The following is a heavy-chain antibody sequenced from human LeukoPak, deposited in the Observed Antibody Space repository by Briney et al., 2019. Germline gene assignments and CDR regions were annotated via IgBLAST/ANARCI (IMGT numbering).Heavy chain of an antibody. J-gene: IGHJ5*02. V-gene: IGHV4-4*02. Sequence: SETLSLTCAVSGGSITDYNWWSWVRQSPGKGLEWIGEIYHAGNTNYNPSLKSRVTMSVDKSQNRFSLKLTSLTAADTAVYYWGRVVRLRGSGFGFAPGGQG. D-gene: IGHD5-12*01. CDR3: GRVVRLRGSGFGFAP. CDR1: GGSITDYNW. CDR2: IYHAGNT.